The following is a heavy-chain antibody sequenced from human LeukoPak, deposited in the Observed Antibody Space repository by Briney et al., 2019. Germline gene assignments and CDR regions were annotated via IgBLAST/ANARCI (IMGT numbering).Heavy chain of an antibody. V-gene: IGHV3-9*01. CDR1: GFTFDDYA. Sequence: GGSLRLSCAASGFTFDDYAMHWVRQAPGKGLEWVSGISWNSGSIGYADSVKGRFTFSRDNAKNSLYLQMNSLRAEDTALYYCAKDRSSSWSLGAFDIWGQGTMVTVSS. D-gene: IGHD6-13*01. CDR3: AKDRSSSWSLGAFDI. J-gene: IGHJ3*02. CDR2: ISWNSGSI.